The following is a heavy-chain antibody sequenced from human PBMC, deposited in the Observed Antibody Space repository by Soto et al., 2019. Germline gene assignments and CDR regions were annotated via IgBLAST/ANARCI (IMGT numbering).Heavy chain of an antibody. D-gene: IGHD4-17*01. V-gene: IGHV4-39*01. Sequence: SETLSLTCTVSGGSISSGGYYWGWIRQPPGKGLEWIGSIYYSGSTYYNPSLKSRVTISVDTSKNQFSLKLSSVTAADTAVYYCARSRTTVVTLDYWGQGTLVT. CDR2: IYYSGST. CDR1: GGSISSGGYY. CDR3: ARSRTTVVTLDY. J-gene: IGHJ4*02.